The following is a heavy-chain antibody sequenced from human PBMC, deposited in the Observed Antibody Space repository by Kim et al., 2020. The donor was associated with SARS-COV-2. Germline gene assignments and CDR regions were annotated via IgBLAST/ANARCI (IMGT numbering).Heavy chain of an antibody. CDR2: ISSISSYI. CDR1: GFTFSSYS. D-gene: IGHD3-10*01. J-gene: IGHJ5*02. V-gene: IGHV3-21*01. CDR3: ARDRTPYSDRWFGELLIYGWFDP. Sequence: GGSLRLSCAASGFTFSSYSMNWVRQAPGKGLEWVSSISSISSYIYYADSVKGRFTISRDNAKNSLYLQMNSLRAEDTAVYYCARDRTPYSDRWFGELLIYGWFDPWGQGTLVTVSS.